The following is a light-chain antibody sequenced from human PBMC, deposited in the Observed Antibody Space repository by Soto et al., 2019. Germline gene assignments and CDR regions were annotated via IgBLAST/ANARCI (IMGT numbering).Light chain of an antibody. CDR3: SSYTSSNTCV. CDR2: EVF. CDR1: SSDVGGYNY. Sequence: QSALTQPASVSGSPGQSITISCTGTSSDVGGYNYVSWYQQHPGKAPKLIIYEVFNRPSGVSTRFSGSKSGNTASLTISGLQAEDEADYYCSSYTSSNTCVFGGGTKLTVL. J-gene: IGLJ3*02. V-gene: IGLV2-14*01.